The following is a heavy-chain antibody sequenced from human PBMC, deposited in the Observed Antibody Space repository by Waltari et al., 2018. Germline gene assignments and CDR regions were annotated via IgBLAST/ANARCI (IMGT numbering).Heavy chain of an antibody. J-gene: IGHJ3*02. CDR3: ARHEGRGSGSDAFDI. Sequence: QVQLQESGPGLVKPSETLSLTCAVSGYSISSGYYWGWLWQPPGKGLEWIGSIYHSGSTYYNPSLKSRVTISVDTSKNQFSLKLSSVTAADTAVYYCARHEGRGSGSDAFDIWGQGTMVTVSS. D-gene: IGHD1-26*01. CDR2: IYHSGST. V-gene: IGHV4-38-2*01. CDR1: GYSISSGYY.